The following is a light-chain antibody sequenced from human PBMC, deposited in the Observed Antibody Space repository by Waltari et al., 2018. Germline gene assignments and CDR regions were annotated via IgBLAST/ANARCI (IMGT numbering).Light chain of an antibody. CDR2: AVS. CDR1: SSDVGNYKL. V-gene: IGLV2-23*02. CDR3: CSYACSSKGV. J-gene: IGLJ2*01. Sequence: QSALTQPASLSGSPGQSITIYCTGSSSDVGNYKLVSWYQQHPGKAPKLMIYAVSKRPSGVSYRFSGSKSGDTASLTISGLQPEYEADYFCCSYACSSKGVFGGGTKVTVL.